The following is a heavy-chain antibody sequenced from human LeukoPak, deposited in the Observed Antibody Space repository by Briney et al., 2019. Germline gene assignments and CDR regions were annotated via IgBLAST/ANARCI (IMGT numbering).Heavy chain of an antibody. Sequence: GGSLRLSCAASGFTFSSYAMHWVRQAPGKGLEYVSAISSNGGSTYYANSVKGRFTISRDNSKNTLYLQMGSLRAEDMAVYYCALGYSSSWYYFDYWGQGTLVTVSS. CDR2: ISSNGGST. V-gene: IGHV3-64*01. CDR1: GFTFSSYA. J-gene: IGHJ4*02. D-gene: IGHD6-13*01. CDR3: ALGYSSSWYYFDY.